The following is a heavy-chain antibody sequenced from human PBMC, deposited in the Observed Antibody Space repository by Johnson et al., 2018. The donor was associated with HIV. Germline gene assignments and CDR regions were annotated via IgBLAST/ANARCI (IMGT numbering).Heavy chain of an antibody. Sequence: QEQLVESGGGVVQPGRSLRLSCAASGFTFSSYGMHWVRQAPGKGLEWVAVIWYDGSNKYYADSVKGRFTISRDNSKNTLYLQMNSLRAKDMAVYYCAKARAAAGTSDAFDIWGQGTMVTVSS. CDR2: IWYDGSNK. J-gene: IGHJ3*02. V-gene: IGHV3-33*06. CDR1: GFTFSSYG. CDR3: AKARAAAGTSDAFDI. D-gene: IGHD6-13*01.